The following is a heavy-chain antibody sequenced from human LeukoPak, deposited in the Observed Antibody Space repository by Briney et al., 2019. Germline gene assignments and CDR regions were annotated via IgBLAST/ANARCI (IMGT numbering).Heavy chain of an antibody. D-gene: IGHD2-2*01. V-gene: IGHV5-51*01. J-gene: IGHJ3*02. CDR2: IYPGESRT. CDR1: AYSFTTDW. CDR3: ARLAQYYGGTSCSWFWAFDI. Sequence: GESLKISCNASAYSFTTDWIGWVGQMRGKGLEWMAVIYPGESRTRYNPSFEGQISISADQSISTAYLQWSGLRASDTAMYYCARLAQYYGGTSCSWFWAFDIWGQGTMVTVSP.